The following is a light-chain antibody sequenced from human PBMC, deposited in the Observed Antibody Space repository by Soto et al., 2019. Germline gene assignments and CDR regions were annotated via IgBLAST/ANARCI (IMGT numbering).Light chain of an antibody. J-gene: IGLJ2*01. Sequence: QAVVTQSPSASASLGASVKLTCTLSGGHSSYAIAWHQQQPEKGPRYLMKLNSDGSHSKGDGIPDRFSGSSSGAERYLTISNLQSEDEADYYCQTWGTGIHVVFGGGTQLTVL. CDR3: QTWGTGIHVV. CDR1: GGHSSYA. V-gene: IGLV4-69*01. CDR2: LNSDGSH.